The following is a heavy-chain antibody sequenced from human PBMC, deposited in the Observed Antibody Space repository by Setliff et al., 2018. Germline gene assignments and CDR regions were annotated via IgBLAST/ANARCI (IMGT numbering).Heavy chain of an antibody. V-gene: IGHV1-46*01. CDR3: AREFPGGTKGFDY. J-gene: IGHJ4*02. CDR1: GYTFTTYY. CDR2: VNPSNGAI. Sequence: ASVQVSCKASGYTFTTYYIHWVRQAPGQGLEWVGRVNPSNGAIHYAQNFQGRVTMTRDTSTSIVYMELNSLRFEDTAVYYCAREFPGGTKGFDYWGQGTLGTSPQ. D-gene: IGHD1-1*01.